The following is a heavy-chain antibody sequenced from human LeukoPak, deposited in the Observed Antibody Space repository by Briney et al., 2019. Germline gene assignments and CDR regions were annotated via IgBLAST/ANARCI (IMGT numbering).Heavy chain of an antibody. J-gene: IGHJ4*02. CDR1: DTSISTYY. V-gene: IGHV4-4*07. D-gene: IGHD3-10*01. Sequence: SETLSLTCSVSDTSISTYYWSWIRQPAGKGLEWIGHIYTTGTTNYNPSLKSRVTMSIDTSKNQFSLNLRSVTAADTAVYYCAKVAKYYYGSETYFFFEHWGQGILVTVSS. CDR3: AKVAKYYYGSETYFFFEH. CDR2: IYTTGTT.